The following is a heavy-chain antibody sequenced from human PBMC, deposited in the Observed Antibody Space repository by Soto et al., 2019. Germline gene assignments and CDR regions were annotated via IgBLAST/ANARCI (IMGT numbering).Heavy chain of an antibody. V-gene: IGHV3-7*03. D-gene: IGHD3-3*01. CDR2: IKQDGREK. CDR1: GFTFSSYW. Sequence: EVQLVESGGGLVQPGGSLRLSCAASGFTFSSYWMSWVRQAPGKGLEWVANIKQDGREKYYVDSVKGRFTISRDNAKNSLYLEMNSLRAEDTAVYYCARVSYYDFWSGYRAQNWFDPWGQGTLVTVSS. J-gene: IGHJ5*02. CDR3: ARVSYYDFWSGYRAQNWFDP.